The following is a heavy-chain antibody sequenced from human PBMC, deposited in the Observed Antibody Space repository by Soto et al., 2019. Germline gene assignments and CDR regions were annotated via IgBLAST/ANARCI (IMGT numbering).Heavy chain of an antibody. CDR2: ISTSGDGT. D-gene: IGHD6-6*01. CDR1: EFTFSNYA. Sequence: EVQLLESGGGLVQPGGSLGLSCAASEFTFSNYAMTWVRQAPGRGLEWVSTISTSGDGTYYTDSVKGRFTISRDNSKNTLYLQMDSLRAEDTAVYYCAKDRPNSSSSKMDVWGKGTTVTVSS. V-gene: IGHV3-23*01. J-gene: IGHJ6*04. CDR3: AKDRPNSSSSKMDV.